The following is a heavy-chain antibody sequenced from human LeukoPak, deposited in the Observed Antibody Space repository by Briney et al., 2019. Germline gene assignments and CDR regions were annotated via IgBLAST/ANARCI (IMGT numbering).Heavy chain of an antibody. CDR3: ARPYSSLSRGSFDI. Sequence: SETLSLTCAGYGGFFSGYYWSWIRQPPGKGLEWIGEINHSGSTNYNPSLKSRVTISVDTSKNQFSRKLSSVTAADTAVYYCARPYSSLSRGSFDIWGQGTMVTVSS. V-gene: IGHV4-34*01. J-gene: IGHJ3*02. CDR2: INHSGST. D-gene: IGHD6-6*01. CDR1: GGFFSGYY.